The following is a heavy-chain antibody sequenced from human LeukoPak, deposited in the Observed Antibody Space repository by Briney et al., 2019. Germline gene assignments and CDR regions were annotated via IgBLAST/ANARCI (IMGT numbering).Heavy chain of an antibody. CDR2: ISFDGSNE. D-gene: IGHD5-12*01. CDR1: GFTFSDYY. V-gene: IGHV3-30*18. Sequence: SGGSLRLSCAASGFTFSDYYMSWIRQAPGKGLEWVAVISFDGSNEYYADSVKGRFTISRDSSKNTLYLQMNSLRAEDTAVYYCAKGSSGYDPFDYWGQGTLVTVSS. J-gene: IGHJ4*02. CDR3: AKGSSGYDPFDY.